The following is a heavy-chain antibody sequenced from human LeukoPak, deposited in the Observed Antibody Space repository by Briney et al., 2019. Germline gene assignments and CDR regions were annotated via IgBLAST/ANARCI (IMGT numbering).Heavy chain of an antibody. CDR1: GYTFSSYD. D-gene: IGHD1-26*01. J-gene: IGHJ4*02. Sequence: ASVKVSCEASGYTFSSYDIIWVRQASGQGLEWMGWMNPNSGHTGYAQKFQGRVTMTRSTSISTAHMELTSLTSEDSAVYYCARSIVGVRKRNDYWGQGTLVTVSS. V-gene: IGHV1-8*01. CDR2: MNPNSGHT. CDR3: ARSIVGVRKRNDY.